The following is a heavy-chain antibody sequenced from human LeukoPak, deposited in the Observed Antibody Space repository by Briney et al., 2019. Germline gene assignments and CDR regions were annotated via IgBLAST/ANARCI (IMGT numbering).Heavy chain of an antibody. CDR2: IYTGGTT. CDR3: TTDLRWEFPPPGY. Sequence: PGMSLRLSCAASGFTVTSNHMNWVRQAPGKGLEWVSIIYTGGTTHYADSLKDRFLIFRDDSINTLYLQMNSLRAEDTAVYFCTTDLRWEFPPPGYWGQGTLVTVSS. J-gene: IGHJ4*02. V-gene: IGHV3-66*01. D-gene: IGHD3-10*01. CDR1: GFTVTSNH.